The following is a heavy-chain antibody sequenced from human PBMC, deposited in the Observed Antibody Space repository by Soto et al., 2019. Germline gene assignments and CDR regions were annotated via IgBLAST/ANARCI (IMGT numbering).Heavy chain of an antibody. Sequence: QLQLQESGPGLVKPSETLSLTCTVSGGSISSSSYYWGWIRQPPGKVLEWIGSIYYSVSTYYNPSLKSRVTISVDTSKNQFSLKLSSVTAADTAVYYCAGIPAAIGVGWFDPWGQGTLVTVSS. CDR1: GGSISSSSYY. V-gene: IGHV4-39*01. J-gene: IGHJ5*02. CDR3: AGIPAAIGVGWFDP. CDR2: IYYSVST. D-gene: IGHD2-2*02.